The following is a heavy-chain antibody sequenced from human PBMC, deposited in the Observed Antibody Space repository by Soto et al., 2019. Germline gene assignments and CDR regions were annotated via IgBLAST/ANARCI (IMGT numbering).Heavy chain of an antibody. CDR2: INHSGST. J-gene: IGHJ4*02. D-gene: IGHD3-22*01. Sequence: SETLSLTCAVYCGSFSGYYWSCIRQPPGKGLEWIGEINHSGSTNYNPSLKSRVTISVDTSKNQFSLKLSSVTAADTAVYYCARGRHYYDSSGYYPLFYWGQGTLVTVSS. V-gene: IGHV4-34*01. CDR3: ARGRHYYDSSGYYPLFY. CDR1: CGSFSGYY.